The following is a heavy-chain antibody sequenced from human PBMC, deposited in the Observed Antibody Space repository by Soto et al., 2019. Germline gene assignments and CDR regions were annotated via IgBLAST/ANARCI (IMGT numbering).Heavy chain of an antibody. J-gene: IGHJ4*02. Sequence: GASVKVSCKASGYTFTSYYMHWVRQAPGQGLEWMGWINPNSGGTNYAQKFQGWVTMTRDTSISTAYMELSRLRSDDTAVYYCARDGYNSAGFDYWGQGTLVTVSS. CDR3: ARDGYNSAGFDY. CDR1: GYTFTSYY. D-gene: IGHD5-12*01. CDR2: INPNSGGT. V-gene: IGHV1-2*04.